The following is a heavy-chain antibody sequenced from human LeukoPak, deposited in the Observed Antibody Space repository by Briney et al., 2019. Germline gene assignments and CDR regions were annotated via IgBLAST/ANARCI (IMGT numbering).Heavy chain of an antibody. J-gene: IGHJ4*02. V-gene: IGHV3-15*01. Sequence: GGSLRLSCAASGFXFKDAWISWVRQAPGKGLEWVGRIKSTTDGVTTDYAAPVKGRFTISRDDSRNTLYLQLNSLKTEDTALYYCTRIRGYSAYDFNYWGQGTLVTVSS. CDR3: TRIRGYSAYDFNY. D-gene: IGHD5-12*01. CDR2: IKSTTDGVTT. CDR1: GFXFKDAW.